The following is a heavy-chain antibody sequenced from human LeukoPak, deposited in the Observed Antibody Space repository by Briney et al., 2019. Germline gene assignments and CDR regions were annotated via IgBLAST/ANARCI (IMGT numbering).Heavy chain of an antibody. CDR2: ISWNSGSI. J-gene: IGHJ3*02. Sequence: GGSLRLSCAASGFTFDDYAMHWVRQAPGKGLEWVSGISWNSGSIGYADSVKGRFTISRDNANNSLYLQMNSLRAEDTALYYCAKDSSSFYDAFDIWGQGTMVTVSS. CDR1: GFTFDDYA. CDR3: AKDSSSFYDAFDI. V-gene: IGHV3-9*01. D-gene: IGHD6-13*01.